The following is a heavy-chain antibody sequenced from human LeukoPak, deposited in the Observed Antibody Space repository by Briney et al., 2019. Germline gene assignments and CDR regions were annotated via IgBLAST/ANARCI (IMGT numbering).Heavy chain of an antibody. CDR3: TSRTSSWYH. J-gene: IGHJ5*02. CDR2: IYSGGST. D-gene: IGHD6-13*01. Sequence: GGSLRLSCAASGFTVRSNYMSWVRQAPGKGLEWVSVIYSGGSTYYADSVRGRFTISRDNSKNTLYLQMNSLRAEDTAVYYCTSRTSSWYHWGQGILVTVSS. CDR1: GFTVRSNY. V-gene: IGHV3-53*01.